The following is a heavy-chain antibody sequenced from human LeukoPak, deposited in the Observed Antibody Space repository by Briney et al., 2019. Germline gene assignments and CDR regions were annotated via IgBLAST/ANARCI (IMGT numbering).Heavy chain of an antibody. V-gene: IGHV4-39*07. CDR3: AREPSYSSGWYRNYYYYYMDV. Sequence: SETLSLTCTVSGGSISSSSYYWGWIRQPPGKGLEWIGSIYYSGSTYYNPSLKSRVTISVDTSKNQFSLKLSSVTAADTAVYYCAREPSYSSGWYRNYYYYYMDVWGKGTTVTVSS. J-gene: IGHJ6*03. CDR2: IYYSGST. D-gene: IGHD6-19*01. CDR1: GGSISSSSYY.